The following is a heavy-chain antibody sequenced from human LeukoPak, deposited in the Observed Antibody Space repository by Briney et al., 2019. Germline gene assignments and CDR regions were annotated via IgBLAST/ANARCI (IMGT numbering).Heavy chain of an antibody. V-gene: IGHV1-24*01. J-gene: IGHJ3*02. CDR1: GYTLTELA. D-gene: IGHD1-14*01. CDR2: FDPKDGDT. CDR3: ATRKVPEAFDI. Sequence: VASVKVSCKASGYTLTELAMHWVRQAPGKGLEWMGGFDPKDGDTNYAQKLQGRVTITEDTSKNTAYMELSSLRSEDTAVYYCATRKVPEAFDIWGQGTMFTVSS.